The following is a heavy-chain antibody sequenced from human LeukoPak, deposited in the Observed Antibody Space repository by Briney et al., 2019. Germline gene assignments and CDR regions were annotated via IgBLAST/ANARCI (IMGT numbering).Heavy chain of an antibody. CDR3: ARDWGSGTKYNWFDP. CDR2: INPSGGTT. Sequence: ASVKVSCKASGYTFTTYYMHWVRQAPGQGLEWMGIINPSGGTTSYPQKFQGRVTMTRDSSTSTVYMELSSLRSEDTAVYYCARDWGSGTKYNWFDPWGQGTLVTVSS. V-gene: IGHV1-46*01. CDR1: GYTFTTYY. J-gene: IGHJ5*01. D-gene: IGHD3-16*01.